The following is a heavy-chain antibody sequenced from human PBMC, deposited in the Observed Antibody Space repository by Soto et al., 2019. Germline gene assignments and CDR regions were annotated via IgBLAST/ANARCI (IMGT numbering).Heavy chain of an antibody. CDR2: ISAYNGKK. CDR1: GYTFTSYC. D-gene: IGHD5-18*01. J-gene: IGHJ4*02. CDR3: AIIQTPDGYSYGYENEY. V-gene: IGHV1-18*01. Sequence: ASVKVFFKASGYTFTSYCISWVRQAPGQGLELMGWISAYNGKKNYEHKLQGRVTITTDTSTSTAYMELRSLRSDDKAVYYCAIIQTPDGYSYGYENEYWGQGTLVTDSS.